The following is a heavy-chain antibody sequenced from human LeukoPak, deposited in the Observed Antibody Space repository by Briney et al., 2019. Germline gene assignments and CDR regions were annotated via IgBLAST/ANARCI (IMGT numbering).Heavy chain of an antibody. CDR3: ARDSPYDILSGRPDYFDY. CDR2: ISSSGSTI. J-gene: IGHJ4*02. Sequence: GGSLRLSCAASGFTFSSYEMNWVRQAPGKGLEWVSYISSSGSTIYYADPVKGRFTISRDNAKNSLYLQMNSLRAEDTAVYYCARDSPYDILSGRPDYFDYWGQGTLVTVSS. CDR1: GFTFSSYE. V-gene: IGHV3-48*03. D-gene: IGHD3-9*01.